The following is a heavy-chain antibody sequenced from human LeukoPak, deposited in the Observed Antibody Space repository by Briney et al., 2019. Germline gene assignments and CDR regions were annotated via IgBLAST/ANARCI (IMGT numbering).Heavy chain of an antibody. CDR1: GFTFDDYG. CDR2: INWNGGST. D-gene: IGHD2-2*01. V-gene: IGHV3-20*04. CDR3: ARGSPSGGSTSWFSY. J-gene: IGHJ4*02. Sequence: GGSLRLSCAASGFTFDDYGMSWVRQAPGKGLEWVSGINWNGGSTGYADSVKGRFTISRDNAENSLYLQMNSLRAEDTALYYCARGSPSGGSTSWFSYWGQGTLVTVSS.